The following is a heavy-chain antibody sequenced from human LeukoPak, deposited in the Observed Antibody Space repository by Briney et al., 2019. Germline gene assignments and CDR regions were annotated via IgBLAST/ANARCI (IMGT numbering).Heavy chain of an antibody. D-gene: IGHD3-22*01. J-gene: IGHJ3*02. CDR1: GFTFSSYS. CDR3: ARDVASSGVLWAFDI. V-gene: IGHV3-48*01. Sequence: GGSLRLSCAASGFTFSSYSMNWVRQAPGKGLEWVSYISSSSSTIYYADSVKGRFTISRDNAKNSLYLQMNSLRAGDTAEYYCARDVASSGVLWAFDIWGQGTMVTVSS. CDR2: ISSSSSTI.